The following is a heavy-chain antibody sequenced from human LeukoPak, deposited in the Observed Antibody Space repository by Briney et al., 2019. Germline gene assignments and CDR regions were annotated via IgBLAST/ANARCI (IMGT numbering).Heavy chain of an antibody. D-gene: IGHD2-15*01. CDR3: ARMYCSGDSCWYDY. J-gene: IGHJ4*02. V-gene: IGHV3-74*03. Sequence: GGSLRLSCAASGFTFSSYWMHWVRQAPGKGLVWVSRINSDGFSITYADSVKGRFTISRDNAKKTLYLQMNSLRAEDTAFYYCARMYCSGDSCWYDYWGQGTLVTVSS. CDR2: INSDGFSI. CDR1: GFTFSSYW.